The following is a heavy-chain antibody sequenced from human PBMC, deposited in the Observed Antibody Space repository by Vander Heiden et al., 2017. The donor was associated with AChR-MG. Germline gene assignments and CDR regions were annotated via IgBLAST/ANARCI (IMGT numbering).Heavy chain of an antibody. Sequence: EVQLVESGGGLVKPGGSLRLSCAASGFTFSSYSMNWVRQAPGKGLEWVSSISSSSSYIYYADSVKGRFTISRDNAMNSLYLQMNSLRAEDTAVYYCARGRGRIDYWGQGTLVTVSS. CDR1: GFTFSSYS. J-gene: IGHJ4*02. CDR3: ARGRGRIDY. CDR2: ISSSSSYI. V-gene: IGHV3-21*01. D-gene: IGHD6-25*01.